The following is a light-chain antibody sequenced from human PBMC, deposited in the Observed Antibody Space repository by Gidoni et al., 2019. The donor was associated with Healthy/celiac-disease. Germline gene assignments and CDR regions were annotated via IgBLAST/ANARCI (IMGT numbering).Light chain of an antibody. Sequence: DIVLTQSPGTLSLSPGERATLSCRASQSVSSSYLAWYQQKTGQAPRLLIYGASSRATGIPDRFSGSGSGTDFTLTISRLEPEDLAVYYCQQYGSSPLTFGGGTKVEIK. J-gene: IGKJ4*01. V-gene: IGKV3-20*01. CDR1: QSVSSSY. CDR3: QQYGSSPLT. CDR2: GAS.